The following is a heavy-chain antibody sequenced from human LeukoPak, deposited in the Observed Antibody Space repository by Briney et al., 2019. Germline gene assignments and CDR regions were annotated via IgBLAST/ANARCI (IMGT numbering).Heavy chain of an antibody. D-gene: IGHD6-6*01. V-gene: IGHV3-30*02. CDR3: AKDASPYSSSPLFGY. CDR2: IRYHGSNK. CDR1: GFTFSSYG. Sequence: GGSLRLSCAASGFTFSSYGMHWVRQAPGKGLEWVAFIRYHGSNKYYADSVKGRFTISRDNSKNTLYLQMNSLRAEDTAVYYCAKDASPYSSSPLFGYWGQGTLVTVSS. J-gene: IGHJ4*02.